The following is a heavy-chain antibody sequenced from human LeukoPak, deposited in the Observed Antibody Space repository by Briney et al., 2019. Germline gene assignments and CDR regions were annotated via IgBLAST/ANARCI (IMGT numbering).Heavy chain of an antibody. J-gene: IGHJ3*02. Sequence: PSETLSLTCAVSGGSISSSNWWSWVRQPPGKGLEWIGYIYYSGSTNYNPSLKSRVTISVDTSKNQFSLKLSSVTAADTAVYYCARGRAAADDAFDIWGQGTMVTVSS. CDR2: IYYSGST. CDR3: ARGRAAADDAFDI. D-gene: IGHD6-25*01. CDR1: GGSISSSNW. V-gene: IGHV4-4*02.